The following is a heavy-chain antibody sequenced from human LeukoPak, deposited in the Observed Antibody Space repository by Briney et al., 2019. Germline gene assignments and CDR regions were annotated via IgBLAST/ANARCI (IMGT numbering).Heavy chain of an antibody. V-gene: IGHV3-13*01. J-gene: IGHJ4*02. CDR1: GFTFSSYD. CDR2: IGTAGDT. D-gene: IGHD3-10*01. CDR3: ARASWFITRGPYYFDY. Sequence: GGSLRLSCAASGFTFSSYDMHWVRQATGKGLEWVSAIGTAGDTYYPGSVKGRFTISRENAKNSLYLQMNSLRAGDTAVYYCARASWFITRGPYYFDYWGQGTLVTASS.